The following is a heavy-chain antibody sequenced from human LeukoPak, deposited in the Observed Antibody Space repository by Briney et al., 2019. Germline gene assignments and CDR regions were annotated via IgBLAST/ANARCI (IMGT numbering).Heavy chain of an antibody. D-gene: IGHD2-15*01. CDR3: ARGGVVYPDSFDI. CDR1: GFTVSSSY. CDR2: IFSGGGT. Sequence: PGGSLRLSCAASGFTVSSSYMNWVRQVPGKGLEWVSLIFSGGGTYYADSVKGRFTISRDNSKNTLFLQMNSLRAEDTAVYYCARGGVVYPDSFDIWGRGTVVTVSS. V-gene: IGHV3-66*01. J-gene: IGHJ3*02.